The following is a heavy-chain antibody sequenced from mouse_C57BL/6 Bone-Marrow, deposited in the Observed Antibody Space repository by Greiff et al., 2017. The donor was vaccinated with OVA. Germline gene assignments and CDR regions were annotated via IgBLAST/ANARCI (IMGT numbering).Heavy chain of an antibody. CDR2: IDPSDSYT. CDR3: ATRLRLDY. Sequence: QVQLQQPGAELVRPGPSVKLSCKASGYTFTSYWMHWVKQRPGQGLEWIGVIDPSDSYTNYNQKFKGKATLTVDTSSSTAYMQLSSLTSEDSAVYYCATRLRLDYWGQGTTLTVSS. J-gene: IGHJ2*01. D-gene: IGHD2-4*01. V-gene: IGHV1-59*01. CDR1: GYTFTSYW.